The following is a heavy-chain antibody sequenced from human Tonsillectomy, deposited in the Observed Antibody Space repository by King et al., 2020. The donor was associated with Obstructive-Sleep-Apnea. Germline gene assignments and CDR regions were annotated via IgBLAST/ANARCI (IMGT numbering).Heavy chain of an antibody. J-gene: IGHJ4*02. CDR1: GGTFSSYA. D-gene: IGHD1-26*01. Sequence: QLVQSGAEVKKPGSSVKVSCKASGGTFSSYAISWVRQAPGQGLEWMGGIIPILGIANYAQKFQGRVTITADKSTSTAYMELGSLRSEDTAVYYCASTGGVVGATNYFDYWGQGTLVTVSS. V-gene: IGHV1-69*10. CDR2: IIPILGIA. CDR3: ASTGGVVGATNYFDY.